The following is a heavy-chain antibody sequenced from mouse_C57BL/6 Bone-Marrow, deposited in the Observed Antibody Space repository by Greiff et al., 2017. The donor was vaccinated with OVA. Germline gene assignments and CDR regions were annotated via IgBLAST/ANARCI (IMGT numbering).Heavy chain of an antibody. D-gene: IGHD1-1*01. CDR1: GFSLTSYG. J-gene: IGHJ1*03. CDR3: AKQGYGSSFYWYFDV. V-gene: IGHV2-3*01. Sequence: QVQLKESGPGLVAPSQSLSITCTVSGFSLTSYGVSWVRQPPGKGLEWLGVIWGDGGTTYHSAIISRLSISKDNSKSQVFLKLNSLQTADTATYYWAKQGYGSSFYWYFDVWGTGTTVTVSS. CDR2: IWGDGGT.